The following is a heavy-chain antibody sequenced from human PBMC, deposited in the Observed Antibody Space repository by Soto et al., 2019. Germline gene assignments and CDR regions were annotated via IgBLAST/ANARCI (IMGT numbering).Heavy chain of an antibody. CDR3: ARHHGPTTSENWFDP. V-gene: IGHV1-18*01. J-gene: IGHJ5*02. CDR1: GYTFFTYD. Sequence: ASVKVSCKASGYTFFTYDMSWVRQAPGQGLEGMGWISTYSGDTKYAQKFQGRVTMTTDTSTTTAYLELRSLRSDDTAVYYCARHHGPTTSENWFDPWGQGTLMTVSS. CDR2: ISTYSGDT. D-gene: IGHD5-12*01.